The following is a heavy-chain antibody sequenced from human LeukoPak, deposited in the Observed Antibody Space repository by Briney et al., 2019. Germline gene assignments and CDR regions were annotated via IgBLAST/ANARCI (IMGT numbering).Heavy chain of an antibody. D-gene: IGHD3-10*01. CDR1: GFNFRNYA. J-gene: IGHJ4*02. V-gene: IGHV3-64D*06. CDR3: AKPARGSGIQDGFDS. CDR2: MSVVTDRT. Sequence: PGGSLRLSCSASGFNFRNYAMHWVRQAPGKGLEYVSAMSVVTDRTFYADSVMGRFTISRDNSANTLYLQMSSPRPEDTAVYYCAKPARGSGIQDGFDSWGQGTLVTVSS.